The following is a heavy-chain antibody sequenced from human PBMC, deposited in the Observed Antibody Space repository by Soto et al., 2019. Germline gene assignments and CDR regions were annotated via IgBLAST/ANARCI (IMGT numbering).Heavy chain of an antibody. V-gene: IGHV4-59*01. D-gene: IGHD3-10*01. Sequence: PSETLSLTCTVSGGSMSDFYWSWIRQPPGKGLEWIGHIYHIGSTTYTPSLKSRVTISVDTSKNQFSLKLTYVTAADTAVYYCARVYYYGSGSYGMDVWGQGTTVT. CDR1: GGSMSDFY. CDR2: IYHIGST. J-gene: IGHJ6*02. CDR3: ARVYYYGSGSYGMDV.